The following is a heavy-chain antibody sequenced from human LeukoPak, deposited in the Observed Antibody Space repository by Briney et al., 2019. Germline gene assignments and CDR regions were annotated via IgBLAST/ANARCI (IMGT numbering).Heavy chain of an antibody. V-gene: IGHV3-21*01. Sequence: GGSLRLSCAASGFTFSRYSMNWVRQAPGRGLEWVSSISISSTYIYYADSVKGRFTMSRDNAKKSLYLQMNSLRAEDTAVYYCARVRGGSGSSYAADAFDIWGQGTMVTVSS. CDR1: GFTFSRYS. CDR3: ARVRGGSGSSYAADAFDI. J-gene: IGHJ3*02. CDR2: ISISSTYI. D-gene: IGHD1-26*01.